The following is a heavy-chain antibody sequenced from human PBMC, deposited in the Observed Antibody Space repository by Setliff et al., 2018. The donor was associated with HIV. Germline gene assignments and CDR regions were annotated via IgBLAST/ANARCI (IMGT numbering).Heavy chain of an antibody. D-gene: IGHD5-12*01. Sequence: SETLSLTCAVYGGSFSGYYWSWIRQPPGKGLEWIGEINHSGSTNSNPSLKSRVTISVDTSKNQFSLKLSSVTAADTAVYYCARLEVWGDGYNFADYWGQGTLVTVSS. V-gene: IGHV4-34*01. CDR2: INHSGST. CDR1: GGSFSGYY. J-gene: IGHJ4*02. CDR3: ARLEVWGDGYNFADY.